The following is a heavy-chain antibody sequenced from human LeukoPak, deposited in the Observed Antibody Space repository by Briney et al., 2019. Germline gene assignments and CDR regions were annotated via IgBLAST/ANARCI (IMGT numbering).Heavy chain of an antibody. CDR2: MNPNSGST. Sequence: GASVKVSCKASGYTFTSYDINWERQATGQGLEWMGWMNPNSGSTGYAQKFQGRVTITRNTSISTAYMELSSLRSEDTAVYYCARGRRVVGATTFRYYYYMDVWGKGTTVTVSS. J-gene: IGHJ6*03. D-gene: IGHD1-26*01. V-gene: IGHV1-8*03. CDR3: ARGRRVVGATTFRYYYYMDV. CDR1: GYTFTSYD.